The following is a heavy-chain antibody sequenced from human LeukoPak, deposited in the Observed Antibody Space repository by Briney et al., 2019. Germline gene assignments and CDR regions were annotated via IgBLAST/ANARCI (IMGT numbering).Heavy chain of an antibody. D-gene: IGHD3-3*01. V-gene: IGHV4-59*01. J-gene: IGHJ4*02. CDR3: ARSYDTNLDY. CDR2: IYFSGST. CDR1: GGSIRSYY. Sequence: SETLSLTCTVSGGSIRSYYWSWIRQPPGKGLEWIGYIYFSGSTSYNPSLKSRVTISVDRSKNQFSLKLSSVAAADTAVYYCARSYDTNLDYWGQGTLVTVSS.